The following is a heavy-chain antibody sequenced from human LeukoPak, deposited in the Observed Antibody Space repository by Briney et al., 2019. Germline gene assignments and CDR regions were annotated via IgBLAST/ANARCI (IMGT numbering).Heavy chain of an antibody. D-gene: IGHD3-22*01. CDR1: GGSISCSSYY. CDR2: IYYSGST. V-gene: IGHV4-39*07. J-gene: IGHJ5*02. CDR3: ARPYYYDSRIDP. Sequence: SETLSLTCTVSGGSISCSSYYWGWIRQPPGKGLEWIGSIYYSGSTYYNPSLKGRVTISVDTSKNQFSLKLNSVTAADTAVYYCARPYYYDSRIDPWGQGTLVTVSS.